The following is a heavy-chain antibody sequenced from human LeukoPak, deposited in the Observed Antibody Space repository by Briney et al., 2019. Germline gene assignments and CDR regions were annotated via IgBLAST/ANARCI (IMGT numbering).Heavy chain of an antibody. CDR1: GGSISSYF. V-gene: IGHV4-59*01. CDR2: IFYSGST. J-gene: IGHJ6*03. CDR3: ARATPTRANYYYYMDV. Sequence: SETLSLTCTVSGGSISSYFWNWLRQPPGKGLEWIGYIFYSGSTNYNPSLKSRVTISVDTSKNQFSLNLSSVTAADTAVYYCARATPTRANYYYYMDVWGKGTTVTVSS.